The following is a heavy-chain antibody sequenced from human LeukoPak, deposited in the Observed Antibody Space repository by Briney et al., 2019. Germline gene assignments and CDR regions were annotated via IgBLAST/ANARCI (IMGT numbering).Heavy chain of an antibody. CDR2: IYYSGST. D-gene: IGHD5-12*01. CDR1: GGSISSSSYY. J-gene: IGHJ4*02. CDR3: ASFSGYDKDY. V-gene: IGHV4-39*01. Sequence: SETLSLTCTVSGGSISSSSYYWGWIRQPQGKGLEWIGSIYYSGSTYYNPSLKSRVTISVDTSKNQFSLKLSSVTAADTAVYYCASFSGYDKDYWGQGTLVTVSS.